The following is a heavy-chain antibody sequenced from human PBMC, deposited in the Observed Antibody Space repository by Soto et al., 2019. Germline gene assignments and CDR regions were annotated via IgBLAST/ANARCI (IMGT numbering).Heavy chain of an antibody. CDR2: INTGNGYT. Sequence: QVQLVQSGAEVKRPGASVKVSCKASGYTFNNYPIHWVRQAPGQRLEWLGWINTGNGYTQYSQKFQGRVTITTDTSATTAYMELRSLRAEDTAVYYCARPTLGVLTGYFDLWGRGTLVTVSS. J-gene: IGHJ2*01. CDR3: ARPTLGVLTGYFDL. CDR1: GYTFNNYP. D-gene: IGHD3-16*01. V-gene: IGHV1-3*04.